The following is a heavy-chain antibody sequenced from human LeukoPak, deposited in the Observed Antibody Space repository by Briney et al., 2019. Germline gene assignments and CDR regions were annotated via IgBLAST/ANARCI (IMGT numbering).Heavy chain of an antibody. V-gene: IGHV4-59*01. CDR2: IYHTGST. CDR3: ATNLGPGYSSSWYGY. CDR1: GGSIKSYY. J-gene: IGHJ4*02. Sequence: SETLSLTCTVSGGSIKSYYWSWIRQPPEKGLEWIGYIYHTGSTKYNPSLKSRVTMSVDTSKNQFSLKLRSVTAADTAVYYCATNLGPGYSSSWYGYWGQGTLVTVSS. D-gene: IGHD6-13*01.